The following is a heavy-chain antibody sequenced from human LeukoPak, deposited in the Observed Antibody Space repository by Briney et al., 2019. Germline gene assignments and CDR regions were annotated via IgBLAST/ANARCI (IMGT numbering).Heavy chain of an antibody. CDR1: GYTFTSYG. J-gene: IGHJ6*02. V-gene: IGHV1-18*01. Sequence: GGSVKVSCTASGYTFTSYGMSWVRQAPGQGLEWMGCISAYTGNTNYAHTLQGRVTITTDTSKSTAYLELRSLRADDTAVYYCARELDNWNDPLDYYGMDVWGQGTTVTVSS. CDR2: ISAYTGNT. D-gene: IGHD1-1*01. CDR3: ARELDNWNDPLDYYGMDV.